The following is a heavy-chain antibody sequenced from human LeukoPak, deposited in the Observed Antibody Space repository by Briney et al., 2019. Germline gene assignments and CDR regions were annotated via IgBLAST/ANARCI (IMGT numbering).Heavy chain of an antibody. Sequence: SETLSLTCAVYGGSFSGYYWSWIRQPPGKGLEWIGEINHSGSTNYNPSLKSRVTISVDTSKNQFSLKLSSVTAADTAVYYCARGRGDGYNSHDYWGQGTLVTVSS. D-gene: IGHD5-24*01. CDR1: GGSFSGYY. CDR3: ARGRGDGYNSHDY. CDR2: INHSGST. V-gene: IGHV4-34*01. J-gene: IGHJ4*02.